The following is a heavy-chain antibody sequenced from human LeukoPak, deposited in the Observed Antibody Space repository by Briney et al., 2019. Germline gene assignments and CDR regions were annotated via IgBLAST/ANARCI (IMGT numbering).Heavy chain of an antibody. J-gene: IGHJ4*02. V-gene: IGHV4-34*01. CDR1: GGSFSGYY. CDR3: ASAHGSTSESPFDY. CDR2: INHSGST. Sequence: KPSETLSLTCAVYGGSFSGYYWSWIRQPPGKGLEWIGEINHSGSTNYNPSLKSRVTISVDTPKNQFSLKLSSVTAADTAVYYCASAHGSTSESPFDYWGQGTLVTVSS. D-gene: IGHD2-2*01.